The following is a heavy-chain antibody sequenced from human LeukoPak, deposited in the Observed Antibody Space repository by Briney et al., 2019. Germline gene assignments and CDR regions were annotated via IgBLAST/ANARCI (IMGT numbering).Heavy chain of an antibody. Sequence: PGGSLRLSCAASGFTFSDYEMIWVRQTPGKGLERISYISSSGSTMYYAESVKGRFTISRDSAENSLYLQMSSLRAEDTAVYYCAREDRRDGYNFDYWGLGTLVTVSS. D-gene: IGHD5-24*01. V-gene: IGHV3-48*03. J-gene: IGHJ4*02. CDR3: AREDRRDGYNFDY. CDR2: ISSSGSTM. CDR1: GFTFSDYE.